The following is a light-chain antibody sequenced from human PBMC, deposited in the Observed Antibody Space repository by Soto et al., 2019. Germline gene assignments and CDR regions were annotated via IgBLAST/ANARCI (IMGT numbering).Light chain of an antibody. CDR3: QQRSSWPPLT. V-gene: IGKV3-11*01. Sequence: EIGLTHSPGTLSLSPGERATRSCRASQSVSVNSLAWYQQKGGQAPRLLIYGASTRATGIPARFSGSGSGTDFTLTISSLEPEDFAVYYCQQRSSWPPLTFGGGTKVDNK. CDR2: GAS. CDR1: QSVSVNS. J-gene: IGKJ4*01.